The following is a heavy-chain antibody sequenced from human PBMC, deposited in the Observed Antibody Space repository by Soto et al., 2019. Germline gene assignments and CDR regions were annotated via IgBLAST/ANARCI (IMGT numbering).Heavy chain of an antibody. J-gene: IGHJ4*02. CDR3: ATDHHGDYVGFDY. CDR1: GSTFRNAW. Sequence: VQLVESGGGLVKRGGSLTLSCAVSGSTFRNAWMSWGRQARGKGKAWVGRIIAKSDGGTTDSAAPVKGRFIISRDDSKNALYLQMNSLNSEDTAVYYCATDHHGDYVGFDYWGQGTLVTVSS. D-gene: IGHD4-17*01. CDR2: IIAKSDGGTT. V-gene: IGHV3-15*01.